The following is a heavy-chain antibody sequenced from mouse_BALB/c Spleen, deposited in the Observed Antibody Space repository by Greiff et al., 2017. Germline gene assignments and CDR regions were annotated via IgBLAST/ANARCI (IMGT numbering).Heavy chain of an antibody. CDR1: GFSLTSYD. Sequence: VQLQQSGPGLVAPSQCLSITCTVSGFSLTSYDISWVRQPPGKGLEWLGVIWTGGGTNYNSAFMSRLSISKDNSKSQVFLKMNSLQTDDTAIYYCVRDYYGSSYYFDYWGQGTTLTVSS. D-gene: IGHD1-1*01. V-gene: IGHV2-9-2*01. J-gene: IGHJ2*01. CDR2: IWTGGGT. CDR3: VRDYYGSSYYFDY.